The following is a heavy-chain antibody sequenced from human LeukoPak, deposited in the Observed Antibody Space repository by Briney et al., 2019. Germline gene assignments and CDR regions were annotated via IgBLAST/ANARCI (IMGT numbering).Heavy chain of an antibody. Sequence: GASVKVSCKASGYRFTDDYMHWVRQAPGQGLEWMGWINPDSGFTVYAQKFQGRVTMTRDTSISTAYMEVRRLRSADTAVYYCAPTSEAYTSNWNVWGQGTLVTVSS. J-gene: IGHJ4*02. CDR1: GYRFTDDY. CDR2: INPDSGFT. V-gene: IGHV1-2*02. D-gene: IGHD1-20*01. CDR3: APTSEAYTSNWNV.